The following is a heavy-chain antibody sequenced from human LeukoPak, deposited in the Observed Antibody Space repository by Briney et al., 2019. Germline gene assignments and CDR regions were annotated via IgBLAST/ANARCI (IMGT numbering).Heavy chain of an antibody. J-gene: IGHJ1*01. CDR1: GYTFTSYD. CDR2: MNPNSGNT. V-gene: IGHV1-8*01. CDR3: ARGSYDSSDFEYFHH. Sequence: ASVTVSCKASGYTFTSYDINWVRQAPGQGLEWMGWMNPNSGNTGYAQKFQGRVTMTRNTSISTAYMELSSLRSEDTAVYYCARGSYDSSDFEYFHHWGQGTLVTVSS. D-gene: IGHD3-22*01.